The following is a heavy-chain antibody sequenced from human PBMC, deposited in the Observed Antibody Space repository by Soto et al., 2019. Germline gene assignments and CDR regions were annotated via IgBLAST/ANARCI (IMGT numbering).Heavy chain of an antibody. CDR1: GGSFSGYY. D-gene: IGHD6-13*01. CDR2: INHSGST. Sequence: SETLSLTCAVYGGSFSGYYWSWIRQPPGKGLEWIGEINHSGSTNYNPSLKSRVTISVDTSKNQFSLKLSSVTAADTAVYYCARPGIAAAGTVFDPWGQGTLVTVSS. J-gene: IGHJ5*02. CDR3: ARPGIAAAGTVFDP. V-gene: IGHV4-34*01.